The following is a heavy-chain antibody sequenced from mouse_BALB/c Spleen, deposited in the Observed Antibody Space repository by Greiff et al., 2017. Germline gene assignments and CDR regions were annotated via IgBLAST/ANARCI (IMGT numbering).Heavy chain of an antibody. CDR3: AREGDYYGSSRYFDV. D-gene: IGHD1-1*01. CDR2: ISSGGSYT. Sequence: EVHLVESGGGLVKPGGSLKLSCAASGFTFSSYAMSWVRQSPEKRLEWVAEISSGGSYTYYPDTVTGRFTISRDNAKNTLYLEMSSLRSEDTAMYYCAREGDYYGSSRYFDVWGAGTTVTVSS. CDR1: GFTFSSYA. V-gene: IGHV5-9-4*01. J-gene: IGHJ1*01.